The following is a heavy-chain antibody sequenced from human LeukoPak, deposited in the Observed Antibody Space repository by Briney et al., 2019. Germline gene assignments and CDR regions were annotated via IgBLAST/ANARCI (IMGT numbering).Heavy chain of an antibody. J-gene: IGHJ5*02. CDR1: RGTFSSYA. Sequence: SAKVSCKACRGTFSSYAISWVRQAPGQGLDGMGGIIPIFGTANYAQKFQGRVTITADESTSTAYMELSSLRSEDTGVYYCARVGSYSGSYGGGFDPWGQGTLVTVSS. CDR2: IIPIFGTA. CDR3: ARVGSYSGSYGGGFDP. V-gene: IGHV1-69*01. D-gene: IGHD1-26*01.